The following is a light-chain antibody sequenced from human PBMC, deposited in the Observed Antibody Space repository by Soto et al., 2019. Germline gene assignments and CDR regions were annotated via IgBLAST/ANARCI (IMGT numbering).Light chain of an antibody. J-gene: IGKJ1*01. CDR3: QQYNSYSQT. Sequence: DIQMTQSPSTLSASVGDRVTITCRASQSISSWLAWDQQKPGKAPKLLIYDPSSLESGVPSRFSGSGSGTEVTLTISILPLDDFATHYCQQYNSYSQTFGQGTKVEIK. V-gene: IGKV1-5*01. CDR2: DPS. CDR1: QSISSW.